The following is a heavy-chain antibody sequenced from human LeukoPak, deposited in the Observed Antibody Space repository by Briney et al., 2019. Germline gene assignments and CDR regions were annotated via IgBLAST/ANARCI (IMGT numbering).Heavy chain of an antibody. CDR3: ARLKFYDSTGYSPGYYMDV. D-gene: IGHD3-22*01. Sequence: PSETLSLTCSVSGGAIISYYWSWIRQPAGKGPEWVGRICPTGNTDYNPSLKTRVTMSTDLSKKQFSLRLRSVTAAGTAVYYCARLKFYDSTGYSPGYYMDVWSKGTAVTVSS. CDR1: GGAIISYY. V-gene: IGHV4-4*07. CDR2: ICPTGNT. J-gene: IGHJ6*03.